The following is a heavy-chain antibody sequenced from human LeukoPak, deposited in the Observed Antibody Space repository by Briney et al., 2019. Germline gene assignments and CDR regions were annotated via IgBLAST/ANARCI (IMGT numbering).Heavy chain of an antibody. CDR2: INPNSGGT. CDR3: ARDLDSSSWSANDY. D-gene: IGHD6-13*01. Sequence: GASVKVSCKASGYTFTGYYMHWVRQAPGQGLEWMGRINPNSGGTNYAQKLQGRVTMTRDTSISTAYMELSRLRSDDTAVYYCARDLDSSSWSANDYWGQGTLVTVSS. CDR1: GYTFTGYY. V-gene: IGHV1-2*06. J-gene: IGHJ4*02.